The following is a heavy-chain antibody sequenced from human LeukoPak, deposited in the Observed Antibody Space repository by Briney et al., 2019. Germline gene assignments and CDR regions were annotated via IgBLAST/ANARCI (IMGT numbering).Heavy chain of an antibody. Sequence: GGSLRLSCAASGFTFSSYAMSWVRQAPGKGLEWVSAISGSGGSTYYADSVKGRFTISRDNSKNTLYLQMNSLRAEDTAVYYCAKVLYSVNNFNMIFDKWGQGTLVTVAS. D-gene: IGHD1-1*01. CDR3: AKVLYSVNNFNMIFDK. J-gene: IGHJ4*02. V-gene: IGHV3-23*01. CDR1: GFTFSSYA. CDR2: ISGSGGST.